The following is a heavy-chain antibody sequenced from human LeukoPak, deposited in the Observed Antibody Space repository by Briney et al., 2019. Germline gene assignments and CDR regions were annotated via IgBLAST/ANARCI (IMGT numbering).Heavy chain of an antibody. Sequence: GGSLRLSCAGSAFTFSSHTINWVRQAPGRGLEWVSCIGISTTYIHYADSVKGRFTVTRDNAKGSVSLQMNSLRAEDTAVYYCARDRLVYCGGDCREGFDYWGQGTLATVSS. V-gene: IGHV3-21*01. J-gene: IGHJ4*02. CDR1: AFTFSSHT. CDR3: ARDRLVYCGGDCREGFDY. CDR2: IGISTTYI. D-gene: IGHD2-21*02.